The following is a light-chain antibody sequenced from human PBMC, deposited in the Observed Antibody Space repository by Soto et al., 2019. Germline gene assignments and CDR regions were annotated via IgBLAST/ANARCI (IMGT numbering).Light chain of an antibody. V-gene: IGKV1-8*01. CDR1: QGISSY. CDR3: KQYYSYPLT. Sequence: IQMTQSPSTLSASVGDRVTITCRASQGISSYLAWYQQKPGKAPKLLIYAASTLQSGVQSRFSGSGSGTDFTLTIRCLQSEDFATYYCKQYYSYPLTFGGGTKVDNK. CDR2: AAS. J-gene: IGKJ4*01.